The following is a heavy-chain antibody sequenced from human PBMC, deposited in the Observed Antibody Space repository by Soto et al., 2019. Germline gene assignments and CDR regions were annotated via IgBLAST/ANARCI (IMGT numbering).Heavy chain of an antibody. J-gene: IGHJ4*02. CDR3: VDTDRLDSSGYYFDY. V-gene: IGHV1-69*01. CDR1: GGTFSSYA. CDR2: IIPIFGTA. D-gene: IGHD3-22*01. Sequence: QVQLVQSGAEVKKPGSSVKVSCKASGGTFSSYAISWVRQAPGQGLEWVGGIIPIFGTANYAQKFQGSGTIPADESTSTAYMELGSLRSEDTAVYYCVDTDRLDSSGYYFDYWGQGTLVTVSS.